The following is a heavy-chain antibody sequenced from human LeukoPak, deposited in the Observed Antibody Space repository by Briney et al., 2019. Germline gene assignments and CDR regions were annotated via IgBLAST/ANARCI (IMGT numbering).Heavy chain of an antibody. CDR3: AATYYYDGSGDY. J-gene: IGHJ4*02. Sequence: GGSLRLSCAASGFTFSTYEMNWVRQAPGKGLEWVSYISSTGSNIYYADSVKGRFTISRDSAKNSLYLLMNSLRTEDTAVYYCAATYYYDGSGDYWGQGTLSPSPQ. CDR2: ISSTGSNI. V-gene: IGHV3-48*03. D-gene: IGHD3-22*01. CDR1: GFTFSTYE.